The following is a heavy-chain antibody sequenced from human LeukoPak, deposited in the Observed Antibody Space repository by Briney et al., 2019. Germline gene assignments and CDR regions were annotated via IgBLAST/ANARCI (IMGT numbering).Heavy chain of an antibody. D-gene: IGHD1-7*01. CDR2: MNSKSGGT. Sequence: GASVKVSCKASGYTFTDHYMHWVRQAPGQGLEWMGWMNSKSGGTNYAQKFQGRVTMTRDTSIWTAYMDLSSLTSDDTAVYYCARGTGTSWFDVWGQGTLVTVSS. J-gene: IGHJ5*02. CDR3: ARGTGTSWFDV. V-gene: IGHV1-2*02. CDR1: GYTFTDHY.